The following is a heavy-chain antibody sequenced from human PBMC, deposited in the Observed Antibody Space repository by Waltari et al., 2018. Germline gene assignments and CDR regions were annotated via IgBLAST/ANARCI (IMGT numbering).Heavy chain of an antibody. D-gene: IGHD3-10*01. CDR1: GFTLSNYG. V-gene: IGHV3-13*01. J-gene: IGHJ4*02. Sequence: EVQLEQSGGGLVHPGGYLRLSCVGSGFTLSNYGMHWVRQAPGKALEGLSAAGTLVRKYDADSVKGRFTISRDDAKNALYLQMNSLGAEDMAVYYCARHGSGSSWVFYIDFWGQGTLVTVSS. CDR3: ARHGSGSSWVFYIDF. CDR2: AGTLVRK.